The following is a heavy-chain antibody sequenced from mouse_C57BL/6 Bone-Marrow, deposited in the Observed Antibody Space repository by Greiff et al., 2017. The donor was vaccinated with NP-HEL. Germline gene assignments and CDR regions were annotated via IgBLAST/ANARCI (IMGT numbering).Heavy chain of an antibody. Sequence: DVKLVESGGGLVKPGGSLKLSCAASGFTFSSYTMSWVRQTPEKRLEWVATISGGGGNTYYPDSVKGRFTISRDNAKNTLYLQMSSLRSEDTALYYCARLGTTVNYWGQGTTLTVSS. V-gene: IGHV5-9*01. J-gene: IGHJ2*01. D-gene: IGHD1-1*01. CDR3: ARLGTTVNY. CDR2: ISGGGGNT. CDR1: GFTFSSYT.